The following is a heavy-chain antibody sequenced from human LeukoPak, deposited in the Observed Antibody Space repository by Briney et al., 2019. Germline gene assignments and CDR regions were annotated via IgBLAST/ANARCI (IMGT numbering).Heavy chain of an antibody. D-gene: IGHD3-3*01. CDR1: GYTFTGYY. Sequence: ASVKVSCKASGYTFTGYYMHWVRQAPGQGLEWMGWISAYNGNTNYAQKLQGRVTMTTDTSTSTAYMELRSLRSDDTAVYYCARDGYYDFWSGHPTYFDYWGQGTLVTVSS. CDR2: ISAYNGNT. CDR3: ARDGYYDFWSGHPTYFDY. V-gene: IGHV1-18*04. J-gene: IGHJ4*02.